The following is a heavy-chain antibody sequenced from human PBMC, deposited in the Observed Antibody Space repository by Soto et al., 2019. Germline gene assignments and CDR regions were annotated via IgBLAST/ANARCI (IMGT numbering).Heavy chain of an antibody. V-gene: IGHV3-7*05. Sequence: EVQLVESGGDLVQPGGSLRLSCAASGFTFSTHWMSWVRQAPGKGLEWVANINDDGSERNYADSVRGRFSVSRDNAKNSLFLQMNGLRVEDTCLYYCGKDVMWGQGTQVTVSS. J-gene: IGHJ4*02. CDR1: GFTFSTHW. CDR2: INDDGSER. CDR3: GKDVM.